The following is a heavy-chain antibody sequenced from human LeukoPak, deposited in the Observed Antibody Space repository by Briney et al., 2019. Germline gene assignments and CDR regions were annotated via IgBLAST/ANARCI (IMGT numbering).Heavy chain of an antibody. D-gene: IGHD3-22*01. CDR2: IYYSGST. CDR1: GGSISSGDYY. Sequence: PSETLSLTCTVSGGSISSGDYYWSWIRQPPGKGLEWIGYIYYSGSTYYNPSLKDRVTISVDTSKNQFSLKLSSVTAADTAVYYCARESGGKKWLSAYFDYWGQGTLVTVSS. J-gene: IGHJ4*02. CDR3: ARESGGKKWLSAYFDY. V-gene: IGHV4-30-4*08.